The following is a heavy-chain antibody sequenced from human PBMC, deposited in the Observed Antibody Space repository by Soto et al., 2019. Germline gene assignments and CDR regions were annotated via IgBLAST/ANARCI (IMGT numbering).Heavy chain of an antibody. CDR3: AGDYGSGSYRSDY. CDR1: GDSINGYS. J-gene: IGHJ4*02. Sequence: SETLSLTCTVSGDSINGYSWSWIRQPPGKGLEWIGYIYNSGSTTYNPSLKSRLTMSIDTSEKQFSLKLSSVTAADTAVYYCAGDYGSGSYRSDYWGQGALVTVPQ. CDR2: IYNSGST. D-gene: IGHD3-10*01. V-gene: IGHV4-59*01.